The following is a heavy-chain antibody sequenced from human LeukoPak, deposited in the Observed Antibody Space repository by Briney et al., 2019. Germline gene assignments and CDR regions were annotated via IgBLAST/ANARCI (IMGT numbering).Heavy chain of an antibody. CDR3: AKGPLTEVAGTTWDY. CDR2: MSGSGGST. CDR1: GFTFSGYA. D-gene: IGHD6-19*01. V-gene: IGHV3-23*01. Sequence: GGSLRLSCAASGFTFSGYAMSWVRQAPGKGLEWVSAMSGSGGSTYYADSVKGRFTISRDNSKNTLYLQMNSLRAEDTAVYYCAKGPLTEVAGTTWDYWGQGTLVTVSS. J-gene: IGHJ4*02.